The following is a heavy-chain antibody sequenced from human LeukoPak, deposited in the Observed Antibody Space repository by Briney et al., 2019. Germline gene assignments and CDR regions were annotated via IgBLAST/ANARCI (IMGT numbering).Heavy chain of an antibody. J-gene: IGHJ3*02. V-gene: IGHV4-39*01. CDR3: ARGSRFGVVGRDAFDI. CDR2: IYFSGST. CDR1: GGPIGTSHYY. Sequence: PSETLSLTCTVSGGPIGTSHYYWGWLRQPPGKGLEWIGSIYFSGSTNYNPSLKSRVSISVDTSKNQFSLRLSSVTASDTAVYYCARGSRFGVVGRDAFDIWGQGTVVTVSS. D-gene: IGHD3-3*01.